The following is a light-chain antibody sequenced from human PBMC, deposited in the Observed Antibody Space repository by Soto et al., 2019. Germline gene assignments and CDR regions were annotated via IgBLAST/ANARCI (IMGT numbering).Light chain of an antibody. CDR1: QSVSTS. J-gene: IGKJ4*01. V-gene: IGKV3-11*01. Sequence: EIVLTQSPATLSLSPGERATLSCRASQSVSTSLAWYQQKPGQAPRLLIYDASKRATGIPAKFSGSGSGTDLSLTISSLEPEDFAVYYCQQRSNWPLTFGGGTKVEIK. CDR2: DAS. CDR3: QQRSNWPLT.